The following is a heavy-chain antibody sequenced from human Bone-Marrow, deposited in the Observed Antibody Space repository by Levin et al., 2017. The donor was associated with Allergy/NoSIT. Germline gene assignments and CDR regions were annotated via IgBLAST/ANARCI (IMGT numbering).Heavy chain of an antibody. J-gene: IGHJ4*02. V-gene: IGHV3-7*03. D-gene: IGHD1-1*01. CDR2: IKEDGSEK. CDR3: AAYSKNWDGGDY. CDR1: GFTFTDYW. Sequence: GGSLRLSCTASGFTFTDYWMSWVRQAPGKGLEWVANIKEDGSEKYYVDSVRGRFTISRDNAKNSLYLQMNYLSADDTAVYYCAAYSKNWDGGDYGGQGPRVTVSS.